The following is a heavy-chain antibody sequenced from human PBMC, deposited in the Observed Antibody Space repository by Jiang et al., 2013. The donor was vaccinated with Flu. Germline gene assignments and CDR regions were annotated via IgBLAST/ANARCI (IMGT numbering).Heavy chain of an antibody. CDR2: ITGRGGSR. CDR3: AKSSWEQLWSFEF. D-gene: IGHD1-26*01. J-gene: IGHJ4*02. Sequence: EGLEWVSVITGRGGSRHYADSVKGRFTISRDNSRNTLYLQMDSLRAEDTAVYYCAKSSWEQLWSFEFWGQGALITVSS. V-gene: IGHV3-23*01.